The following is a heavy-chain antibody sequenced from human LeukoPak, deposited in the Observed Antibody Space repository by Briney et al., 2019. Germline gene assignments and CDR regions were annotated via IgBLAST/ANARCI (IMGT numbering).Heavy chain of an antibody. V-gene: IGHV4-61*01. Sequence: SSETLSLTCTVSGGSVSSGSYYWSWIRQPPGKGLEWIGYIYYSGSTYYNPSLKSRVTISVDTSKNQFSLKLSSVTAADTAVYYCARGDSSSSLWGQGTLVTVSS. CDR3: ARGDSSSSL. CDR2: IYYSGST. D-gene: IGHD6-6*01. J-gene: IGHJ4*02. CDR1: GGSVSSGSYY.